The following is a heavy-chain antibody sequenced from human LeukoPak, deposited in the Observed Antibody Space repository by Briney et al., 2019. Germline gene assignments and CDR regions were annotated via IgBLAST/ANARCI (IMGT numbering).Heavy chain of an antibody. D-gene: IGHD1-26*01. CDR1: GGSISSSNW. V-gene: IGHV4-4*02. J-gene: IGHJ3*02. Sequence: SETLSLTCAVSGGSISSSNWWSWIRQPPGKGLEWIGEIYHSGSTNYNPSFKSRVAISVDTSKNHFSLTLNAVTAADTAVYYCASYSGTYSAFEIWGQGTPVTVSS. CDR3: ASYSGTYSAFEI. CDR2: IYHSGST.